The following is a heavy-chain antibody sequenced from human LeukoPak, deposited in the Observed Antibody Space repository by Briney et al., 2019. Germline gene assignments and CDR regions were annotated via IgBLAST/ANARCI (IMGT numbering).Heavy chain of an antibody. Sequence: QPGGSLRLSCAASGVTFSNIWMYWVSQAPGKGLDWVALINPDGSITTYADSVKGRFTISRDNAKNTVYLQMNSLRGEDTAMYFCARGGDDYWGQGTLVIVSS. CDR2: INPDGSIT. V-gene: IGHV3-74*01. J-gene: IGHJ4*02. D-gene: IGHD2-21*01. CDR1: GVTFSNIW. CDR3: ARGGDDY.